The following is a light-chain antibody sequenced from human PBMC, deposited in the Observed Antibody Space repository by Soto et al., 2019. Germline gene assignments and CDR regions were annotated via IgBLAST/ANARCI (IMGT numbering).Light chain of an antibody. CDR1: QSVSGS. V-gene: IGKV3-11*01. J-gene: IGKJ1*01. Sequence: EIVLTQSPATLSLSPGERATISCRASQSVSGSLAWYQQKPGQSPRLLIYDVSNRATGIPARFSGSGSGADFTLTISSLEPDDFAVYYCQQRYNWPRTFGQGTKV. CDR2: DVS. CDR3: QQRYNWPRT.